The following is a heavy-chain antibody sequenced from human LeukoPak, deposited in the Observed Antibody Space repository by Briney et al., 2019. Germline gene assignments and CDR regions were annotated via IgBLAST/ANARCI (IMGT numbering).Heavy chain of an antibody. CDR1: GFTFSSYA. CDR2: ISGSGGST. D-gene: IGHD5-18*01. J-gene: IGHJ5*02. V-gene: IGHV3-23*01. Sequence: PGGSLRLSCAASGFTFSSYAMSWVRQAPGKGLEWVSAISGSGGSTYYAYSVKGRFNISRDNSKNTLYLQMDSLRAEDTAVYYCAKDGYSYGPYNWFDPWGQGTLVTVSS. CDR3: AKDGYSYGPYNWFDP.